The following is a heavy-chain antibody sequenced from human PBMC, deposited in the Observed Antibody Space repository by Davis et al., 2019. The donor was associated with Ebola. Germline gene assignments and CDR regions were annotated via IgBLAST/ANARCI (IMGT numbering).Heavy chain of an antibody. CDR2: INSDGSST. D-gene: IGHD3-3*01. CDR1: GYTFSSFW. V-gene: IGHV3-74*01. Sequence: GESLKISCKGSGYTFSSFWMNWVRQAPGKGLEWVSRINSDGSSTSYADSVKGRFTISRDNAKNTLYLQMNSLRAEDTAVYYCARVGEYYDFWSGYYHYYYYGMDVWGQGTTVTVSS. CDR3: ARVGEYYDFWSGYYHYYYYGMDV. J-gene: IGHJ6*02.